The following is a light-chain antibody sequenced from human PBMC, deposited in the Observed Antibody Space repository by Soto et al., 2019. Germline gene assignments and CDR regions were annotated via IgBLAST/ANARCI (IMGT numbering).Light chain of an antibody. CDR3: AAWDDSVVV. J-gene: IGLJ2*01. Sequence: QPVLTQPPSASGTPGQTVTISCSGSSSNIGSAYIYWYQHLPGTAPKLLIYRNNQRPSGVPDRFSASKSGTSASLAISGLRSEDDADYYCAAWDDSVVVFGGGTKVTVL. V-gene: IGLV1-47*01. CDR2: RNN. CDR1: SSNIGSAY.